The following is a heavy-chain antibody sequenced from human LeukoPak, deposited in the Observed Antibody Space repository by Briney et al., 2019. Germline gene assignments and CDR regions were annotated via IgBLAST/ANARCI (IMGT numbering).Heavy chain of an antibody. D-gene: IGHD1-26*01. V-gene: IGHV4-59*11. CDR1: GGSISSHF. CDR2: IYYRGNT. J-gene: IGHJ5*02. Sequence: PSETLSLTCTVSGGSISSHFWTWIRQSPGKGLEWIGYIYYRGNTNYNPSLRSRVTISVDTSKNQFSLKLSSVTAADTAVYYCARDLDRWELNNWFDPWGQGTLVTVSS. CDR3: ARDLDRWELNNWFDP.